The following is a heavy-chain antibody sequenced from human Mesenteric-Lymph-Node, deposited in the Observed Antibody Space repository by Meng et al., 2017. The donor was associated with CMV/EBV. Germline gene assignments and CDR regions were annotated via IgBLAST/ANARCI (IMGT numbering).Heavy chain of an antibody. CDR3: ARDMWGYSSSPHFDY. CDR2: IKQDGSEK. J-gene: IGHJ4*02. Sequence: GGSLRLSCAASGFTFSSYWMSWVRQAPGKGLEWVANIKQDGSEKYYVDSVKGRFTISRDNAKNSLYLQMNSLRAEDTAVYYCARDMWGYSSSPHFDYWGQGTLVTVSS. D-gene: IGHD6-13*01. V-gene: IGHV3-7*01. CDR1: GFTFSSYW.